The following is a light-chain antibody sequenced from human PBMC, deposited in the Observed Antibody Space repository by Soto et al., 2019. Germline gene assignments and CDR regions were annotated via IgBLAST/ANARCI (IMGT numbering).Light chain of an antibody. CDR2: GTS. V-gene: IGKV3-11*01. CDR1: QSVGTLY. Sequence: IVLTPSPGTLSLSPGDRATLSCRASQSVGTLYLAWYQQKPGQAPRLLILGTSTRATGIPARFSGSGSGTDFTLTISSLEPEDFAVYYCQQRSNWPPTFGQGTKVDIK. J-gene: IGKJ1*01. CDR3: QQRSNWPPT.